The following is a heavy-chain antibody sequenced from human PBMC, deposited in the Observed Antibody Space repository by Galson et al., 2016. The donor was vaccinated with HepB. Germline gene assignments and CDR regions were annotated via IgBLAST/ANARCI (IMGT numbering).Heavy chain of an antibody. V-gene: IGHV3-48*04. Sequence: SLRLSCADSGFTFNTYGMNWVRQAPGKGLEWVSYISSASSIKYYADSVKGRFTISRDNARHSLYLEMNSLRGEDTAMYYCARDYFPGAWGQGVLVTVSS. J-gene: IGHJ5*02. CDR1: GFTFNTYG. CDR2: ISSASSIK. D-gene: IGHD2/OR15-2a*01. CDR3: ARDYFPGA.